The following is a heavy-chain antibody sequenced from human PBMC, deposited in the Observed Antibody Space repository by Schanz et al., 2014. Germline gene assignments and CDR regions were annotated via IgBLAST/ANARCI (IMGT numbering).Heavy chain of an antibody. J-gene: IGHJ4*02. Sequence: QVQLVQSGAEVKKPGASVKVSCKASGYTFSGYYMHWVRQAPGQGLEWMGRINPDSGGTNCSQKFQGRVTMTRDTSISTVYMELSRLRSDDTAVYYCTRARASGWLRNWGQGTLVTVSS. CDR3: TRARASGWLRN. D-gene: IGHD6-19*01. CDR2: INPDSGGT. V-gene: IGHV1-2*06. CDR1: GYTFSGYY.